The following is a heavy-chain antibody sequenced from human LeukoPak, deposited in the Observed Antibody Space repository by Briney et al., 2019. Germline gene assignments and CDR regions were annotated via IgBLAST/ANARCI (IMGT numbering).Heavy chain of an antibody. CDR1: GYTFTSYD. CDR2: MNPNSGNT. J-gene: IGHJ5*02. CDR3: AKIGAAARRTPNPRWFDP. V-gene: IGHV1-8*01. D-gene: IGHD6-6*01. Sequence: ASVKLSCKASGYTFTSYDINWVRQPTGKGLEWMGWMNPNSGNTVYAQKFQGRDSMTWNTPISTAYRELSSLKSEDTAVYYCAKIGAAARRTPNPRWFDPWGQGTLVTVSS.